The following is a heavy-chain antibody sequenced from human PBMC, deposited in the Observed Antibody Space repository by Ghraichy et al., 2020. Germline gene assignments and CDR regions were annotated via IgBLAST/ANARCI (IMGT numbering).Heavy chain of an antibody. J-gene: IGHJ5*02. Sequence: GGSLRLSCAASGFTFSSYSMNWVRQTPGKGPEWVSSISSSSIYIYYGDSVKGRFTISRDNAKNSLYLQMNSLRVEDTAVYYCARDSSSGWSRWFDPWGQGTLVTVSS. V-gene: IGHV3-21*01. CDR2: ISSSSIYI. CDR3: ARDSSSGWSRWFDP. D-gene: IGHD6-19*01. CDR1: GFTFSSYS.